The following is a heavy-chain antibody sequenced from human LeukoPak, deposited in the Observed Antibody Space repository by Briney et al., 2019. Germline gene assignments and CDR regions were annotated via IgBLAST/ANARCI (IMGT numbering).Heavy chain of an antibody. D-gene: IGHD4-17*01. CDR2: IYYSGST. CDR1: GGSISSGGYY. V-gene: IGHV4-31*03. J-gene: IGHJ4*02. CDR3: ARADYGDYGVDY. Sequence: SETLSLTCTVSGGSISSGGYYWSWIRQHPGKGLEWIGYIYYSGSTYYNPSLESRATISVDTSKNQFSLKLGSVTAADTAVYYCARADYGDYGVDYWGQGTLVTVSS.